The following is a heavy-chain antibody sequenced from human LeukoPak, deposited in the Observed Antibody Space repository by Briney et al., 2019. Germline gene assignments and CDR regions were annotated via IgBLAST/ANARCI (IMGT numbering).Heavy chain of an antibody. D-gene: IGHD6-13*01. CDR3: ARDPIGSRWPYYFDY. Sequence: ASVKVSCKASGYTFTSYHMHWVRQAPGQGLEWMGIINPSGGSTSYAQKFQGRVTITRDTSASTAYMELSSLRSEDTAVYYCARDPIGSRWPYYFDYWGQGTLVTVSS. CDR2: INPSGGST. J-gene: IGHJ4*02. V-gene: IGHV1-46*01. CDR1: GYTFTSYH.